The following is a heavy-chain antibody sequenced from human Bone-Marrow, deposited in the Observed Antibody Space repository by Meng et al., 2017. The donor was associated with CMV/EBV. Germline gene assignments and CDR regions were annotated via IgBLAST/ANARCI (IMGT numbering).Heavy chain of an antibody. V-gene: IGHV3-13*05. D-gene: IGHD2-2*01. CDR2: TGTAGDP. CDR1: RFIFSSYD. Sequence: GESLKISCAASRFIFSSYDMHWVRQDTGKGLEWVSTTGTAGDPYYPDSVKGRFTISRENAKNSLYLQMNSLRAGDTAVYYCARGSSFDPWGQGTLVTVSS. J-gene: IGHJ5*02. CDR3: ARGSSFDP.